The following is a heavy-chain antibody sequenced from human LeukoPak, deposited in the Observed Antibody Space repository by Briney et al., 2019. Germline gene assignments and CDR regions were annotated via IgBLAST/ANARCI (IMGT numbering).Heavy chain of an antibody. J-gene: IGHJ3*02. D-gene: IGHD3-3*01. Sequence: GGSLRLSCAASGFTFSSYAMHWVRQAPGKGLEWVAVISYDGSNKYYADSVKGRFTISRDNSKNTLYLQMNSLRAEDTAVYYCARDKTYCDFWSGYDAFDIWGQGTMVTVSS. CDR3: ARDKTYCDFWSGYDAFDI. CDR1: GFTFSSYA. CDR2: ISYDGSNK. V-gene: IGHV3-30-3*01.